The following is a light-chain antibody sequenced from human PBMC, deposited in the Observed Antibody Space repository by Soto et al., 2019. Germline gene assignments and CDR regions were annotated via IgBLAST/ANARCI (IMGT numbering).Light chain of an antibody. CDR3: SSFTSTYTYV. Sequence: QPVLTQPASVSGSPVQSITISYTGTSSDVGYYNSVSWYQQRPGKAPKLMIYEVTNRPSGISDRFSGSKSDNTASLTISVLQAEDEADYYCSSFTSTYTYVFGTGTKVTVL. J-gene: IGLJ1*01. CDR1: SSDVGYYNS. V-gene: IGLV2-14*01. CDR2: EVT.